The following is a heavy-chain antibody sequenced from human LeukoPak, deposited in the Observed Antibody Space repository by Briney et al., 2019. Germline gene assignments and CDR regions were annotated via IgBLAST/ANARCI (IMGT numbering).Heavy chain of an antibody. Sequence: SETLSLTCTVSGGCISSYYWSWIRQPPGKGLEWIGEINHSGSTNYNPSLKSRVTISVDTSKNQFSLKLSSVTAADTAVYYCARSQYYYDSSGYYYWRAFDIWGQGTMVTVSS. CDR3: ARSQYYYDSSGYYYWRAFDI. D-gene: IGHD3-22*01. V-gene: IGHV4-34*01. CDR2: INHSGST. J-gene: IGHJ3*02. CDR1: GGCISSYY.